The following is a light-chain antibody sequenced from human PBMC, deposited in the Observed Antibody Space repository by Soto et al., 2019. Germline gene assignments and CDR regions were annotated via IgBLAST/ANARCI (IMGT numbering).Light chain of an antibody. CDR2: GAS. Sequence: EIVVTQSPGSLSLSPGERATLSCSSSQSVSNNYLAWYQQKPGQAPRLLIYGASNRATGIPDRFSGSGSGTDFTLTISRLEPEDFALYYCQQYGSSPPTFGQGTKVDIK. CDR3: QQYGSSPPT. J-gene: IGKJ1*01. CDR1: QSVSNNY. V-gene: IGKV3-20*01.